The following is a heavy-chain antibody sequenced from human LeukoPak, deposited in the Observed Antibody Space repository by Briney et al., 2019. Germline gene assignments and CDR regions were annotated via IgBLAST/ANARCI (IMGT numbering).Heavy chain of an antibody. CDR1: GFTFSSYT. J-gene: IGHJ4*02. Sequence: GGSLRLSCAASGFTFSSYTMTWVRQAPGKGLEWVSAISNSGGSTYYADSVKGRFTISRDNSKNTLYLQMNSLRAEDTAIYYCARRDYGDFIWGQGTLVTVSS. CDR2: ISNSGGST. CDR3: ARRDYGDFI. V-gene: IGHV3-23*01. D-gene: IGHD4-17*01.